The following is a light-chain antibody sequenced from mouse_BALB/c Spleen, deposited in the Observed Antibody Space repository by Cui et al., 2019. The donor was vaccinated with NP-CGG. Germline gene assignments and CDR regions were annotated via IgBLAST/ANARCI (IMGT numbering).Light chain of an antibody. CDR3: ALWYSNQWV. Sequence: QAVVTQESALTTSPGETVTLTCRSSTGAVTTSSYANWVQEKPDHLFTGLIGGTNNRTPGVPARFSGSLIGDKAALTITGAQTEDEAIYFCALWYSNQWVFGGGTKTDCP. CDR2: GTN. CDR1: TGAVTTSSY. V-gene: IGLV1*01. J-gene: IGLJ1*01.